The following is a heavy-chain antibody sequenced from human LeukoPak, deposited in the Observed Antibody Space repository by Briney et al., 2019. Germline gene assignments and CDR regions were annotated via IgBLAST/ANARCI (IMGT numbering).Heavy chain of an antibody. Sequence: SETLSLTCTVSGGSISSSSYYWGWIRQPPGKGLEWIGQVHYSGRADYNPSLKSRITMSVDTSRNQISLKLSSVTAADTAIYYCVRFGVNYDMDVWGQGTTVTVFS. CDR1: GGSISSSSYY. CDR3: VRFGVNYDMDV. CDR2: VHYSGRA. V-gene: IGHV4-61*05. D-gene: IGHD3-16*01. J-gene: IGHJ6*02.